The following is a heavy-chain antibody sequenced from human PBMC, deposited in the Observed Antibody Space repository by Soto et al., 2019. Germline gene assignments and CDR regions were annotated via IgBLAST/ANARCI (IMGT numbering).Heavy chain of an antibody. J-gene: IGHJ4*02. V-gene: IGHV3-30-3*01. CDR1: GFTFSSYA. CDR3: AREGGTIAAAGPDY. D-gene: IGHD6-13*01. CDR2: ISYDGSNK. Sequence: LRLSCAASGFTFSSYAMHWVRQAPGKGLEWVAVISYDGSNKYYADSVKGRFTISRDNSKNTLYLQMNSLRAEDTAVYYCAREGGTIAAAGPDYWGQGTLVTVSS.